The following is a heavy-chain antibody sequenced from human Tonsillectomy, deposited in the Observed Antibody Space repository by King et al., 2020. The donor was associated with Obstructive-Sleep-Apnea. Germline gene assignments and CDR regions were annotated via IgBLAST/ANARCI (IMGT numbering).Heavy chain of an antibody. CDR1: GAAFSGYY. V-gene: IGHV4-34*01. D-gene: IGHD3-9*01. CDR2: MNHSGST. Sequence: VQLQQWGAGLLKPSETLSLTCAVDGAAFSGYYCSWIRQPPGKGLEWIGEMNHSGSTNYNPYLKSRVTILLDTSKNKFSLKLTSVTAADTAVYDCAKGQYFGRYDYWGQGTLVTVSS. J-gene: IGHJ4*02. CDR3: AKGQYFGRYDY.